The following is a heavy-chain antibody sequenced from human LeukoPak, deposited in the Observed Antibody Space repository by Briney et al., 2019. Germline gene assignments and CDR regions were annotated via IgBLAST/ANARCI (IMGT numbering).Heavy chain of an antibody. Sequence: PGGSLRLSCAASGFTFSSYAMSWVRQVPGKGLEWVSAISGSGGSTYYADSVKGRFTISRDNSKNTLYLQMNSLRAEDTDVYYCAKDRTVTTPLKWFDPWGQGTLVTVSS. D-gene: IGHD4-17*01. CDR3: AKDRTVTTPLKWFDP. CDR1: GFTFSSYA. V-gene: IGHV3-23*01. CDR2: ISGSGGST. J-gene: IGHJ5*02.